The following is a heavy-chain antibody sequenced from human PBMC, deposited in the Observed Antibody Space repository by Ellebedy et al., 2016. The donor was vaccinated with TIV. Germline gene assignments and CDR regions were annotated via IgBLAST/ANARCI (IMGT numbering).Heavy chain of an antibody. D-gene: IGHD5-18*01. V-gene: IGHV3-11*04. Sequence: GGSLRLSCAASGFPFSDYYMSWIRQAPGKGLEWVSFITSGGTIYYADSVKGRFTISRDNARNSLYLHMNSLRAEDTAVYYCARVRSSYGIDYWGQGTLVTVSS. CDR2: ITSGGTI. J-gene: IGHJ4*02. CDR3: ARVRSSYGIDY. CDR1: GFPFSDYY.